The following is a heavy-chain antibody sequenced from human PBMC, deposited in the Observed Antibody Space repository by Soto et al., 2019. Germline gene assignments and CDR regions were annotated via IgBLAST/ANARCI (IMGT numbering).Heavy chain of an antibody. CDR1: GYTFTSYA. V-gene: IGHV1-3*01. CDR3: AREMVRGVIITYYYYYGMDV. D-gene: IGHD3-10*01. J-gene: IGHJ6*02. Sequence: ASMKVSCKASGYTFTSYAMHWVRQAPGQRLEWMGWINAGNGNTKYSQKFQGRVTITRDTSASTAYMELSSLRSEDTAVYYCAREMVRGVIITYYYYYGMDVWGQGTTVTVSS. CDR2: INAGNGNT.